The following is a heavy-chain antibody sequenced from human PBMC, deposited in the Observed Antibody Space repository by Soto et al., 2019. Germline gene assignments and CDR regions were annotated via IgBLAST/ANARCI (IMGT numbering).Heavy chain of an antibody. D-gene: IGHD2-15*01. CDR1: GGTFSSYA. CDR3: AQGYCSGGSSYSRYYYYGMDV. J-gene: IGHJ6*02. V-gene: IGHV1-69*13. CDR2: IIPIFGTA. Sequence: SVKVSCKASGGTFSSYAISWVRQAPGQGLEWMGGIIPIFGTANYAQKFQGRVTITADESTSTAYMELSSLRSEDTAVYYCAQGYCSGGSSYSRYYYYGMDVWGQGTTVTVPS.